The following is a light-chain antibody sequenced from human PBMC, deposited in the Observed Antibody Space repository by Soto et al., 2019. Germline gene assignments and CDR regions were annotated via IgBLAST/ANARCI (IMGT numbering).Light chain of an antibody. CDR2: DVS. CDR3: SSYTSSSTSSV. CDR1: SSDVGGYNY. V-gene: IGLV2-14*01. J-gene: IGLJ1*01. Sequence: QSALTQPASVSGSPGQSITISCTGTSSDVGGYNYVSWYQQHPGKAPKLMIYDVSNRPSGVSNRFSGSKSGNTASLTISGLQAEDEADYYCSSYTSSSTSSVFGTGNKLTVL.